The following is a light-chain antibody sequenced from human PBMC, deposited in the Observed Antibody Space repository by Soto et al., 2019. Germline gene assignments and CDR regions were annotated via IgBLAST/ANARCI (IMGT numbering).Light chain of an antibody. J-gene: IGLJ1*01. CDR1: SSDVGDNC. CDR3: SAYAGSNNFV. Sequence: QSALTQPPSASGSPGQSVTISCTGTSSDVGDNCVSWYQQHLGKAPKLIIYEVSQRPSGVPDRFSGSKSGNTASLTVSGLQTEDEADYYCSAYAGSNNFVFGSGTKV. V-gene: IGLV2-8*01. CDR2: EVS.